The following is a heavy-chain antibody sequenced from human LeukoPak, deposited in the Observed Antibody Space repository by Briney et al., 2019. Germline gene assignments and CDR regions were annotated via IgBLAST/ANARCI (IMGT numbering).Heavy chain of an antibody. CDR2: IYYSGST. CDR1: GGSISSSSYY. Sequence: SEILSLTCTVSGGSISSSSYYWGWIRQPPGKGLEWIGSIYYSGSTYYNPSLKSRVTISVDTSKNQFSLKLSSVTAADTAVYYCARHVAGIAATDYWGQGTLVTVSS. J-gene: IGHJ4*02. CDR3: ARHVAGIAATDY. D-gene: IGHD6-13*01. V-gene: IGHV4-39*01.